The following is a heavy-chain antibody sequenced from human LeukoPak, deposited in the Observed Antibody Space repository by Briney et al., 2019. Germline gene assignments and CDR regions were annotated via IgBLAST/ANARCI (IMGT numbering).Heavy chain of an antibody. CDR1: GFTFSDYY. CDR2: ISSSGSTI. Sequence: PGGSLRLSCAASGFTFSDYYMSWIRQAPGKGLEWVSCISSSGSTICYADSVKGRFTISRDNAKNSLYLQMNSLRAEDTAVYYCARAYFDWLSRQYYFDYWGQGTLVTVSS. CDR3: ARAYFDWLSRQYYFDY. D-gene: IGHD3-9*01. J-gene: IGHJ4*02. V-gene: IGHV3-11*01.